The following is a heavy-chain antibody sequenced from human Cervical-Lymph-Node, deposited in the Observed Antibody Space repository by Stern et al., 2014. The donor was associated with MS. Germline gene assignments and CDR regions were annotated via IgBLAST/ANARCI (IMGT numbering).Heavy chain of an antibody. Sequence: QITLKESGPTLVRPTQTLTLTCTFSGFSLTSNGAGVGWIRQPPGEALEWLGLIYRNDYKRYRPSLQSRLSIAKDTSKNEVVLTMTNMDPGDSATYFCAHMLEVFSGYAFDQWGQGSLVTVSS. CDR1: GFSLTSNGAG. CDR2: IYRNDYK. D-gene: IGHD3-22*01. V-gene: IGHV2-5*01. J-gene: IGHJ4*02. CDR3: AHMLEVFSGYAFDQ.